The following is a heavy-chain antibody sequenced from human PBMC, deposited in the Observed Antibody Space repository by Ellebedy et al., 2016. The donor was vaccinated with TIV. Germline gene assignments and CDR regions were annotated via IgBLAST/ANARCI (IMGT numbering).Heavy chain of an antibody. Sequence: GESLKISXAASLFFASATYMSWLRPAPGKGLEWVSIIYPDDRTFYAGFARGRFSISRDKSKNTLYLQMNRLRADDTAVYYCARDSGFGVDTPYWGQGTPVTVSS. CDR2: IYPDDRT. V-gene: IGHV3-53*01. D-gene: IGHD3-3*01. CDR3: ARDSGFGVDTPY. CDR1: LFFASATY. J-gene: IGHJ4*02.